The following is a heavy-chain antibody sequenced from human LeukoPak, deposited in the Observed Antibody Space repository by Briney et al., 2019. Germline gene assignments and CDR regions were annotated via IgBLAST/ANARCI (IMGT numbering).Heavy chain of an antibody. J-gene: IGHJ4*02. CDR1: GYTFTSYY. V-gene: IGHV1-46*01. CDR2: INPSGGST. CDR3: AGDYSDYRLGY. Sequence: GASVKVSCKASGYTFTSYYMHWVRQAPGQGLGWMGIINPSGGSTSYAQKFQGRVAMTRDTSTSTVYMELSSLRSEDTAVYYCAGDYSDYRLGYWGQGTLVTVSS. D-gene: IGHD4-11*01.